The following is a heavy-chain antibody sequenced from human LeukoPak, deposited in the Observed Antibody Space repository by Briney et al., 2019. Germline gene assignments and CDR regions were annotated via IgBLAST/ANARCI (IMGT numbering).Heavy chain of an antibody. CDR3: ARAPMVAGFYFDY. Sequence: GGSLRLSCAASGFTFSSYSMNWVRQAPGKGLEWVSSISSSSSYIYYADSVKGRFTISRDNAKNSMYLQMNSLRAEDTAVYYCARAPMVAGFYFDYWGQGTLVTVSS. CDR2: ISSSSSYI. D-gene: IGHD6-19*01. V-gene: IGHV3-21*01. CDR1: GFTFSSYS. J-gene: IGHJ4*02.